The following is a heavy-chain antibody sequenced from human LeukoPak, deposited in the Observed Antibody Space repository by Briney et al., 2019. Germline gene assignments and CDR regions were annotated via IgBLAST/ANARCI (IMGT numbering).Heavy chain of an antibody. Sequence: KPSETLSLTCAVYGGSFSGYYWSWIRQPPGKGLEWIGEINHSGSTNYNPSLKSRVTISVDTSKNQFSLKLSSVTAADTAVYYCARRFGYCDYWGQGTLVTVSS. CDR2: INHSGST. J-gene: IGHJ4*02. V-gene: IGHV4-34*01. CDR1: GGSFSGYY. CDR3: ARRFGYCDY. D-gene: IGHD3-3*01.